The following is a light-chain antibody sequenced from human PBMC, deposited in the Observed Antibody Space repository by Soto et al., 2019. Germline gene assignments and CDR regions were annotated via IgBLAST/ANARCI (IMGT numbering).Light chain of an antibody. J-gene: IGKJ1*01. CDR1: QSISSW. Sequence: DIQMTQSPSTLSASVGDRVTITCRASQSISSWLAWYQQKPGKAPKLLIYKASSLESGLPSRFSGSGSGTEFTRTISSLQPDDFATYFCQQYNIYWTFGQGTKVEIK. CDR2: KAS. CDR3: QQYNIYWT. V-gene: IGKV1-5*03.